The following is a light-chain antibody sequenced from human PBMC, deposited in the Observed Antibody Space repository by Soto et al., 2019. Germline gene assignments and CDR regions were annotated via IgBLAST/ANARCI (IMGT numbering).Light chain of an antibody. J-gene: IGKJ4*01. CDR1: QTISSW. V-gene: IGKV1-5*03. CDR3: QQYYSYPLT. CDR2: KAS. Sequence: DIQMSQSPSTLSGSVGDRVTITCRASQTISSWLAWYQQKPGKAPKLLIYKASTLKSGVPLRFSGSGSGTDFTLTISCLQSEDFATYYCQQYYSYPLTFGGGTMV.